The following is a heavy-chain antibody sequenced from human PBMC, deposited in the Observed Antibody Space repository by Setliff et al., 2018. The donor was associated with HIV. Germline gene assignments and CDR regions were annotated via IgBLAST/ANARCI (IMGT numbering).Heavy chain of an antibody. CDR3: ARDFQPQVRGSF. J-gene: IGHJ4*02. D-gene: IGHD3-10*01. V-gene: IGHV4-59*12. CDR1: PGSITVYY. Sequence: SETLSLTCNVSPGSITVYYWTWVRQPPGRGLEWIGYVSHSAGTSYNPSLRSRVTISLDTSKNHVSLRLRSVTAADTAVYYCARDFQPQVRGSFWGQGALVTVSS. CDR2: VSHSAGT.